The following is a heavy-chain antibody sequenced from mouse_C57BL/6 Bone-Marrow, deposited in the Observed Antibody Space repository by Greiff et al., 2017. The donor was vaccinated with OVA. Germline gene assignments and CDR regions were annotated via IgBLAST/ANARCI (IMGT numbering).Heavy chain of an antibody. Sequence: DVHLVESEGGLVQPGSSMKLSCTASGFTFSDYYMAWVRQVPEKGLEWVANINYDGSSTYYLDSLKSRFIISRDNAKNILYLQMSSLKSEDTATYYCARDDYGSSYWYFDVWGTGTTVTVSS. CDR1: GFTFSDYY. CDR3: ARDDYGSSYWYFDV. CDR2: INYDGSST. J-gene: IGHJ1*03. V-gene: IGHV5-16*01. D-gene: IGHD1-1*01.